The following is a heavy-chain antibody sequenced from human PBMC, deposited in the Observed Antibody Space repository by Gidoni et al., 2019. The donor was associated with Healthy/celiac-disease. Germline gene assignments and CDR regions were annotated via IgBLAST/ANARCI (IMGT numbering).Heavy chain of an antibody. D-gene: IGHD4-17*01. CDR3: ARSRPWNDYGDYVPDYYYYGMDV. Sequence: QVQLVQSGAEVKKPGSSVKVSCKASGGTFSSYAISWVRQAPGQGLEWMGGIIPIFGTANYAQKFQGRVTITADESTSTAYMELSSLRSEDTAVYYCARSRPWNDYGDYVPDYYYYGMDVWGQGTTVTVSS. CDR2: IIPIFGTA. CDR1: GGTFSSYA. J-gene: IGHJ6*02. V-gene: IGHV1-69*01.